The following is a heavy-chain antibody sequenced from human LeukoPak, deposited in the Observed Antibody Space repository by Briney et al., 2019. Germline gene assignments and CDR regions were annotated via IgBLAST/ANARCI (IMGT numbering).Heavy chain of an antibody. D-gene: IGHD3-10*01. Sequence: PGGPLRLSCAASGFTVSSNFMNWVRQAPGKGLEWVSVIYSGGSTYYADSVKDRFTISRDNSKNTLYLQMNSLRAEDTAVYYCARVREYNWFDPWGQGTLVIVSS. V-gene: IGHV3-66*01. J-gene: IGHJ5*02. CDR1: GFTVSSNF. CDR2: IYSGGST. CDR3: ARVREYNWFDP.